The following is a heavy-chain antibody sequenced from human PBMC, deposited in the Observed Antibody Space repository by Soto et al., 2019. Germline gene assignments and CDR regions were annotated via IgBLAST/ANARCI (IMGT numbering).Heavy chain of an antibody. CDR2: ISWNRGSI. J-gene: IGHJ4*02. Sequence: EVQLVESGGGLVQPGRSLRLSCAASGFTFDDYAMHWVRQAPGKGLEWVAGISWNRGSIGYADSVKGRFTISRDNAKSARYRQMNSLRAEDTAWYYCAKGGQLLTEGGGYWGQGTLGTVSS. D-gene: IGHD2-2*01. V-gene: IGHV3-9*01. CDR3: AKGGQLLTEGGGY. CDR1: GFTFDDYA.